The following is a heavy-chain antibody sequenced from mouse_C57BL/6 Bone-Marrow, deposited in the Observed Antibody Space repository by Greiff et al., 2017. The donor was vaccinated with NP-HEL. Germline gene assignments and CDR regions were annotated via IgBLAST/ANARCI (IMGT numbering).Heavy chain of an antibody. V-gene: IGHV1-81*01. CDR1: GYTFTSYG. Sequence: VQLQQSGAELARPGASVKLSCKASGYTFTSYGIRWVKQRPGQGLEWIGAIYPRSGNTYYNEKFKGKATLTADKSSSTAYMELSRLTSEDSAVYFCESRDYWGQGTTPTVSS. CDR3: ESRDY. CDR2: IYPRSGNT. J-gene: IGHJ2*01.